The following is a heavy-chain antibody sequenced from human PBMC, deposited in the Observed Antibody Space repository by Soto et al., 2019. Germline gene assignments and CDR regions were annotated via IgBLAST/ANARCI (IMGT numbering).Heavy chain of an antibody. CDR3: APQGAIVGATNYYGMDV. CDR1: GYTLTELS. J-gene: IGHJ6*02. D-gene: IGHD1-26*01. V-gene: IGHV1-24*01. Sequence: ASVKVSCKVSGYTLTELSMHWVRQAPGKGLEWMGGFDPEDGETIYAQKFQGRVTMTEDTSTDTAYMELSSLRSEDTAVYYCAPQGAIVGATNYYGMDVWGQGTTVTVSS. CDR2: FDPEDGET.